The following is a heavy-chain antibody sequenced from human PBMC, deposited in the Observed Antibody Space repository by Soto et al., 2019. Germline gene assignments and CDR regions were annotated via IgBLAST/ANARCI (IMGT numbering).Heavy chain of an antibody. CDR1: GYTFTNYG. V-gene: IGHV1-18*04. D-gene: IGHD3-22*01. CDR2: ISGYNGNT. Sequence: VASVKVSCKASGYTFTNYGISWVRQAPGQGLEWMGWISGYNGNTKYAQKFQGRVTMTTDTPTNTAYMELRSLRSDDTAVYYCARDREYYYDSSGNYYYHYGMDVWGQGTTGTVS. CDR3: ARDREYYYDSSGNYYYHYGMDV. J-gene: IGHJ6*02.